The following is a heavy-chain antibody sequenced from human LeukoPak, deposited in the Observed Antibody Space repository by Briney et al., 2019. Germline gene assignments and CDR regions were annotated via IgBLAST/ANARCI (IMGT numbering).Heavy chain of an antibody. CDR1: GYTFTSYG. Sequence: ASVKVSCKASGYTFTSYGISWVRQAPGQGLEWMGWISAYNGNTNYAQKLEGRVTMTTDTSTSTAYMELSRLRSDDTAVYYCARANIVVVVADYWGQGTLVTVSS. D-gene: IGHD2-15*01. V-gene: IGHV1-18*01. CDR3: ARANIVVVVADY. CDR2: ISAYNGNT. J-gene: IGHJ4*02.